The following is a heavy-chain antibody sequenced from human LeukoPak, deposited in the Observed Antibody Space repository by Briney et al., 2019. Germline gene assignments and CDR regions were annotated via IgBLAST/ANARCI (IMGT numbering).Heavy chain of an antibody. D-gene: IGHD4/OR15-4a*01. CDR2: ISWNSGSI. V-gene: IGHV3-9*01. CDR3: ARRAGAYSHPYDY. Sequence: PGGSLRLSCAASGFTFDDYAMHWVRQAPGKGLEWVSGISWNSGSIGYADSVKGRFTISRDNAKNTLYLQMNSLRAGDTAVYYCARRAGAYSHPYDYWGQGTLVTVSS. CDR1: GFTFDDYA. J-gene: IGHJ4*02.